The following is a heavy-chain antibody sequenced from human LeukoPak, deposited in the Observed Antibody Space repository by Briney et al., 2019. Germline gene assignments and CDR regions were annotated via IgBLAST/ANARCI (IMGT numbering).Heavy chain of an antibody. V-gene: IGHV3-53*01. CDR2: IYSGGST. Sequence: PGGSLRLSCAASGFTVSSNYMSWVRHAPGKGLEWVSVIYSGGSTYYADSVKGRFTISRDNSKNTLYLQMNSLRAEDTAVYYCARDNYYDSSGYSAAFDIWGQGTMVTVSS. CDR1: GFTVSSNY. CDR3: ARDNYYDSSGYSAAFDI. D-gene: IGHD3-22*01. J-gene: IGHJ3*02.